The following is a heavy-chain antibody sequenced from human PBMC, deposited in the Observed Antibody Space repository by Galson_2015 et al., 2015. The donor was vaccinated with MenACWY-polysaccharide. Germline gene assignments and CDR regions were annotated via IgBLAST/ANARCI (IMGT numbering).Heavy chain of an antibody. CDR3: ASRGVVTPYSLDY. D-gene: IGHD2-15*01. J-gene: IGHJ4*02. V-gene: IGHV3-48*01. CDR1: GFSFSSYS. CDR2: ITPTGDPK. Sequence: SLRLSCAASGFSFSSYSMTWVRQAPGKGLEWLSYITPTGDPKMYADSVKGRFTISRDNAKNSLYLQMNNLRAEDTAVYYCASRGVVTPYSLDYWGQGPLVSVSS.